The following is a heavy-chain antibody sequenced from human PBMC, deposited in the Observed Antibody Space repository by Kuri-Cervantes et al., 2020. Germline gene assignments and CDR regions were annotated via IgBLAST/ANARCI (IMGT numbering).Heavy chain of an antibody. CDR3: ARLSQSYYYYMDV. V-gene: IGHV4-39*01. CDR2: IYYSGST. J-gene: IGHJ6*03. CDR1: GGSISNSSYY. Sequence: GSLRLSCTVSGGSISNSSYYWGWIRQPPGKGLEWIGSIYYSGSTYYNPSLKSRVTISVDTSKNQFSLKLSSVTAADTAVYYCARLSQSYYYYMDVWGKGTTVTVSS.